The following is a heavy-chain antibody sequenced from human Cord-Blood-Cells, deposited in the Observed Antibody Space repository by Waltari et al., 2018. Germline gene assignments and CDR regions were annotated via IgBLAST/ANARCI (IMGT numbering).Heavy chain of an antibody. D-gene: IGHD3-22*01. CDR2: IYWNDDK. V-gene: IGHV2-5*01. CDR1: GFELSPSGAG. Sequence: HITLQESGPTLVKPTPTLTTTGTFAGFELSPSGAGVGWTRQPPGKALEWLALIYWNDDKGYSPSLKSRLTITKDTSKNQVVLTMTNMDPVDTATYYCAHRRGYYDSSGYYNWFDPWGQGTLVTVSS. J-gene: IGHJ5*02. CDR3: AHRRGYYDSSGYYNWFDP.